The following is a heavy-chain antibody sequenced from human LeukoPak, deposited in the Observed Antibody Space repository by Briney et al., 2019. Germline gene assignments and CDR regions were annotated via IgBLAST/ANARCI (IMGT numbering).Heavy chain of an antibody. J-gene: IGHJ4*02. D-gene: IGHD6-13*01. Sequence: GGSLRLSCAASGFTVSSNYMSWVRQAPGKGLEWVSSISSSSYIYYADSVEGRFTISRDNAKNSLYLQMNSLRAEDTAVYYCARVSSSWYRTIDYWGQGTLVTVSS. CDR2: ISSSSYI. CDR3: ARVSSSWYRTIDY. CDR1: GFTVSSNY. V-gene: IGHV3-69-1*01.